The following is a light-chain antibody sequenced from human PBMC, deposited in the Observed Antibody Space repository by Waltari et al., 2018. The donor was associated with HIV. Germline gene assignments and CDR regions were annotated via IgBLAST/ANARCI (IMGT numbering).Light chain of an antibody. CDR2: DAS. CDR3: QQRTNWPPWT. CDR1: QSVSDY. J-gene: IGKJ1*01. Sequence: IVLTQSPPTLSLSPGERATLSCRASQSVSDYLAWYQQKPGQAPRLLIYDASNRATGIPARFSGSGSGTDFTLTISSLEPEDFAVYYCQQRTNWPPWTFGQGTKVEVK. V-gene: IGKV3-11*01.